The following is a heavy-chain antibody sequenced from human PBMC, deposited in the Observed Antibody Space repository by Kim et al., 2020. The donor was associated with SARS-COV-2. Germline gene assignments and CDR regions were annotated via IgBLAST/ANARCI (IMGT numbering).Heavy chain of an antibody. J-gene: IGHJ5*02. D-gene: IGHD2-21*02. Sequence: GESLKISCKGSGYSFTSYWIGWVRQMPGKGLEWMGIIYPGDSDTRYSPSFQGQVTIPADKSISTAYLQWSSLKASDTAMYYCAGIPCCGGDCYPFDPWGQRTLVTVSS. CDR2: IYPGDSDT. V-gene: IGHV5-51*01. CDR3: AGIPCCGGDCYPFDP. CDR1: GYSFTSYW.